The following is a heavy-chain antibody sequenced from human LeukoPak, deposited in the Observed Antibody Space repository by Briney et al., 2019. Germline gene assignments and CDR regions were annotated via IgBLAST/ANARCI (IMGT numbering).Heavy chain of an antibody. CDR3: AVGQGLLPDY. J-gene: IGHJ4*02. CDR1: GFTFSSYS. Sequence: GGSLRLSCAASGFTFSSYSMNWVRQAPGKGLEWVSSISSSSSYIYYADSVKGRFTISRDNAKNSLYLQMNSLRAEDTAVYYCAVGQGLLPDYWGQGTLVTVSS. CDR2: ISSSSSYI. V-gene: IGHV3-21*01. D-gene: IGHD3-3*01.